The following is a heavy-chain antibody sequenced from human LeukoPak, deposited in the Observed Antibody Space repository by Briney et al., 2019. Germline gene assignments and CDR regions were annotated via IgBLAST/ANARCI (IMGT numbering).Heavy chain of an antibody. CDR2: IKSKTDGGTT. Sequence: PGGTLRLSCAASGFTFSSYWMSWVRQAPGKGLEWVGHIKSKTDGGTTDYAAPVKGRFTISRDDSKNTLFLQMNSLKTEDTAVYYCTLPWGSGSYYDYWGQGTLVTVSS. J-gene: IGHJ4*02. CDR3: TLPWGSGSYYDY. V-gene: IGHV3-15*01. CDR1: GFTFSSYW. D-gene: IGHD3-10*01.